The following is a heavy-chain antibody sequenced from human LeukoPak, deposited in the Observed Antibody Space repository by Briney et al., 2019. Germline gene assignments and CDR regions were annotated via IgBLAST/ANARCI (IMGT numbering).Heavy chain of an antibody. CDR2: IRYNEGDT. Sequence: GGSLRLSCAASAFTFSSYGLHWVRQAPDKGLQWVAFIRYNEGDTFYGDSVKGRFTISRDNSRSTVYLQMNSLRAEDTAVYYCAEYGDYSLYWGRGTLVTVFS. V-gene: IGHV3-30*02. J-gene: IGHJ4*02. CDR1: AFTFSSYG. D-gene: IGHD4-17*01. CDR3: AEYGDYSLY.